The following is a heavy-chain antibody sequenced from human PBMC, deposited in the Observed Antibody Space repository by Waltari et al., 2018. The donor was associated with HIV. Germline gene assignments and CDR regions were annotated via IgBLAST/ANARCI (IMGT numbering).Heavy chain of an antibody. D-gene: IGHD3-10*01. CDR3: AKEGGFFTFDY. V-gene: IGHV3-30*02. J-gene: IGHJ4*02. CDR2: IRYDGSNK. CDR1: GFTFSHDG. Sequence: VHLVESGGGVVQPGGSLSLSCAAPGFTFSHDGMHWVRQAPGKGLEWVAFIRYDGSNKYYADSVKGRFTISRDNSKNTLYLQMNSLRAEDTAVYYCAKEGGFFTFDYWGQGTLVTVSS.